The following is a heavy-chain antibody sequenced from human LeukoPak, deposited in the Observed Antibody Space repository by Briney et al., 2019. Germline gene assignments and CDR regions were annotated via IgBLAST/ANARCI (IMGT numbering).Heavy chain of an antibody. Sequence: GGSLRLSCAASGFIFSSYEMNWVRQAPGKGLEWVSAIDSTGFYTYYPDSVKGRFSISRDNSKNTLYLQMNSLRVEDTAVYYCAKDRPGSTVTSPPSYWGQGTLVTVSS. D-gene: IGHD4-17*01. CDR2: IDSTGFYT. V-gene: IGHV3-23*05. J-gene: IGHJ4*02. CDR3: AKDRPGSTVTSPPSY. CDR1: GFIFSSYE.